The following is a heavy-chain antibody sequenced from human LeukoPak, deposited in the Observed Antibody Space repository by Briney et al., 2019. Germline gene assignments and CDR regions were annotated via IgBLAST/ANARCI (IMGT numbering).Heavy chain of an antibody. Sequence: ASVKVSCKASGYTFAGYYMHWVRQAPGQGLEWMGWINPNSGATNYARKFQGRVTMTRDTSISTAYMELSRLRSDDTAVYYCARGPARRPWDAFDYWGQGTLVTVSS. D-gene: IGHD6-6*01. J-gene: IGHJ4*02. CDR2: INPNSGAT. V-gene: IGHV1-2*02. CDR1: GYTFAGYY. CDR3: ARGPARRPWDAFDY.